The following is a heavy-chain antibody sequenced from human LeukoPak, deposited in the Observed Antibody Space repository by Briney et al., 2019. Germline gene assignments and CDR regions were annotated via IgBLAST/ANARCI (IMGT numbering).Heavy chain of an antibody. Sequence: ASVKVSCKASGYTFTGYYKHWVRQAPGQGLEWMGWINPNSGGTNYAQKFQGRVTMTRDTSISTAYMELSRLRSDDTAVYYCARDLSQSLYCSSTSCYTPFDYWGQGTLVTVSS. CDR2: INPNSGGT. CDR1: GYTFTGYY. D-gene: IGHD2-2*02. CDR3: ARDLSQSLYCSSTSCYTPFDY. J-gene: IGHJ4*02. V-gene: IGHV1-2*02.